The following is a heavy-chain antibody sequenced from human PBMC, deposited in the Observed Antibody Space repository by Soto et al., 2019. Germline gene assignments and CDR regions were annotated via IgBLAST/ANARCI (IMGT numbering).Heavy chain of an antibody. J-gene: IGHJ4*02. CDR3: ATWRFDH. Sequence: SQTLSLTCVISGDSVSSNSAAWNWIRHSPSRGLEWLGRTYYRSQWFNDYAVSMRSRITIKADTTXXXXXXXVNSATPEDTAVYYCATWRFDHWGQGTPVTVSS. CDR2: TYYRSQWFN. CDR1: GDSVSSNSAA. V-gene: IGHV6-1*01.